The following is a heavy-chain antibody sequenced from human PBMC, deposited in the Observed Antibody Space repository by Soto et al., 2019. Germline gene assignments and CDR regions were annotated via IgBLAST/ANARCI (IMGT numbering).Heavy chain of an antibody. Sequence: QVQLQESGPGLVKPSQTLSLTCSVSGGSISSRYYYWSWIHQPPGKGLEWIGYIYYSGSTYYNPSLKSRLTISLDTSKNQFSLKLSSVTAADTAVYYCARDTHGDYGTRYYYGMDVWGQGTTVTVSS. CDR2: IYYSGST. D-gene: IGHD4-17*01. V-gene: IGHV4-30-4*01. CDR1: GGSISSRYYY. J-gene: IGHJ6*02. CDR3: ARDTHGDYGTRYYYGMDV.